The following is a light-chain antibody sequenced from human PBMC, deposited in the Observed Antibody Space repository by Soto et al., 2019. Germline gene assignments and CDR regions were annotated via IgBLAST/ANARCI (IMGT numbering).Light chain of an antibody. V-gene: IGLV2-11*01. CDR2: DVS. CDR1: SSDVGSYNY. J-gene: IGLJ1*01. CDR3: CSYAGSYTFDYV. Sequence: QSALTQPRSVSGSPGQSVTISCTGTSSDVGSYNYVSWYQQHPGKAPKLMIYDVSKRPSGVPDRFSGSKSDNTASLTISGLQAEDEADYYCCSYAGSYTFDYVFGTGTKLTVL.